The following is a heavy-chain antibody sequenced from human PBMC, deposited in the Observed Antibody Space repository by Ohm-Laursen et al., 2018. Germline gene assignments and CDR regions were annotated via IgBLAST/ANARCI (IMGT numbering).Heavy chain of an antibody. V-gene: IGHV3-49*04. J-gene: IGHJ4*02. CDR3: TREGAAAGSKFDY. CDR2: IRSKPNGGTT. D-gene: IGHD6-13*01. Sequence: SLRLSCAASGFTFGDNAMMWVRQAPGKGLEWVGSIRSKPNGGTTEYAASVKGRFTILRDDSKSIAYLQMNSLKTEDTAMYYCTREGAAAGSKFDYWGQGTLVTVSS. CDR1: GFTFGDNA.